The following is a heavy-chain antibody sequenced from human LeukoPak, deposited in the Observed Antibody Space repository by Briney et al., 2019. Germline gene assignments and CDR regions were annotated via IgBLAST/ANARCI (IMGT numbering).Heavy chain of an antibody. CDR1: GVSISSCSYY. V-gene: IGHV4-39*07. CDR3: ARGSWQLAEEVY. J-gene: IGHJ4*02. CDR2: IYYSGST. Sequence: PSETLSLTCTVSGVSISSCSYYWGWIRQPPGKGLECIGSIYYSGSTYYNPSLKSRVTISVDTSKNQFSLKLSSVTAADTAVYYCARGSWQLAEEVYWGQGTLVTVSS. D-gene: IGHD6-6*01.